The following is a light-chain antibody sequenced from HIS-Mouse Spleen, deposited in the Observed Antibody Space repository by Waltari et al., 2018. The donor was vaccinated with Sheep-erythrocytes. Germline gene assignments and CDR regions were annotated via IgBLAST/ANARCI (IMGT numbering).Light chain of an antibody. Sequence: SYVLTQPPSVSVAPGQTARITCGGNNIGSKSVHWYQQKPGQAPVLVVYDDSDRPSGIPELFSCSNSGNTATLTISTVEAGDEADYYCQVWDSSSDHWVFGGGTKLTVL. CDR3: QVWDSSSDHWV. V-gene: IGLV3-21*02. CDR2: DDS. CDR1: NIGSKS. J-gene: IGLJ3*02.